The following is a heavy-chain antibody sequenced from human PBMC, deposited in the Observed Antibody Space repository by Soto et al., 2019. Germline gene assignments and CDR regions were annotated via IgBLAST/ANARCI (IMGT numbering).Heavy chain of an antibody. CDR1: GDSIDRHY. J-gene: IGHJ5*02. V-gene: IGHV4-4*07. Sequence: ETLSLTCTVSGDSIDRHYWTWIRQPAGKGPEWIGHIYSSGNTNYNPSLKSRVTMSLDTSGNQFSLSLRSVTAADTAIYYCTRGRGFYSDNYFDPWSPGTQVTVSS. D-gene: IGHD3-22*01. CDR2: IYSSGNT. CDR3: TRGRGFYSDNYFDP.